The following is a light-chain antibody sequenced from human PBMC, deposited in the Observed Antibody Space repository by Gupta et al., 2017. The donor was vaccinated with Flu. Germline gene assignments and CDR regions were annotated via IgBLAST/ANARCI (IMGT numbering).Light chain of an antibody. J-gene: IGLJ3*02. CDR1: SSNIGSNA. CDR3: AAWDDSLSTLV. Sequence: QSVLTQPPSMSATPGQRVTIHCSGSSSNIGSNAVSWYQQLPGTAPKLLIYTNDPRPSGVPDRFSGSKSGTSASLAISELQSDDEGEYSCAAWDDSLSTLVFGVGTKLTVL. V-gene: IGLV1-44*01. CDR2: TND.